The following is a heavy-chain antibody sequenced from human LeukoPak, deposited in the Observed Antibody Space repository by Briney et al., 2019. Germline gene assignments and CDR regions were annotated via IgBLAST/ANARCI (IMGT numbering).Heavy chain of an antibody. Sequence: GGSLRLSCAASGFTFNSYAMSWVRQAPGKGLEWVSAISGSGGSTYYADSVKGRFTISRDNAKNSLYLQMNSLRAEDTAVYYCARVLVATISNWFDPWGQGTLVTVSS. CDR2: ISGSGGST. CDR3: ARVLVATISNWFDP. D-gene: IGHD5-12*01. J-gene: IGHJ5*02. CDR1: GFTFNSYA. V-gene: IGHV3-23*01.